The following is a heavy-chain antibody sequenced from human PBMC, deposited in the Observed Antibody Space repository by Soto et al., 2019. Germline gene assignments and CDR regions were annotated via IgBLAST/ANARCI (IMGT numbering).Heavy chain of an antibody. CDR3: ARVQASGWPYYYYYMDV. CDR2: INAGNGNT. Sequence: QVQLVQSGAEVKKPGASVKVSCKASGYTFTSYAMHWVRQAPGQRLEWMGWINAGNGNTKYSQKFQGRVTITRDTSASTAYMELSSLRSEDTAVYYCARVQASGWPYYYYYMDVWGKGTTLTVSS. CDR1: GYTFTSYA. V-gene: IGHV1-3*01. J-gene: IGHJ6*03. D-gene: IGHD6-19*01.